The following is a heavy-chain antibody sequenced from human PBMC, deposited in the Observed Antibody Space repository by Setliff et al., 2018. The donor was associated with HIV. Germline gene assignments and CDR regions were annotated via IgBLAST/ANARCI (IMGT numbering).Heavy chain of an antibody. CDR1: AYNFTGYY. D-gene: IGHD6-19*01. CDR3: ARSPYSSGWGPSSVAYMDV. V-gene: IGHV1-2*02. Sequence: ASVKVSCKASAYNFTGYYIHWVRQAPGQGLEWMGWINYNSGGTNYAQTFQGRVTMTRDTSISTGYMELSRLASDDTAVYYCARSPYSSGWGPSSVAYMDVWGKGTTVTVSS. CDR2: INYNSGGT. J-gene: IGHJ6*03.